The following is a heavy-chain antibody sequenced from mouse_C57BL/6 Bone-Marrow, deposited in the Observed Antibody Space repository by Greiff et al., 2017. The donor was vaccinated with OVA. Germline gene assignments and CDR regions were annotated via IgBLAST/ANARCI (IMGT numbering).Heavy chain of an antibody. CDR2: ISSGGSYT. Sequence: EVQVVESGGDLVKPGGSLTLSCAASGFTFSSYGMSWVRPTPDTRLEWVATISSGGSYTYYPDSVKGRFTISRDNAKNTLYLQMSSLKSEDTAMYYCARHGYGSSYRGLDYWGQGTTLTVSS. CDR1: GFTFSSYG. CDR3: ARHGYGSSYRGLDY. V-gene: IGHV5-6*01. J-gene: IGHJ2*01. D-gene: IGHD1-1*01.